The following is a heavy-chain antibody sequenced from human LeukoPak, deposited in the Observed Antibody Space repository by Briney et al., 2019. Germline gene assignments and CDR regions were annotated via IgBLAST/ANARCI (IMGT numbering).Heavy chain of an antibody. V-gene: IGHV1-8*03. CDR1: GYTFTTSD. CDR2: MNPDSGNT. J-gene: IGHJ6*03. CDR3: ARGLYMDV. Sequence: GASLKVSCTASGYTFTTSDININWVRQATGQGPEWMGWMNPDSGNTGYAQNFQGRFTFTRDSSISTAYMELSSLRSEDTAVYYRARGLYMDVCGKGGTVTVSS.